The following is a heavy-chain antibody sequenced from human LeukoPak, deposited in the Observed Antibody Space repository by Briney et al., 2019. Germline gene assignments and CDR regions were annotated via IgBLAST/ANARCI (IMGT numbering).Heavy chain of an antibody. CDR1: GFTFSSYA. J-gene: IGHJ4*02. Sequence: GGSLRLSCAASGFTFSSYAMSWVRQAPGKGLEWASAISGSGGSTYYADSVKGRFTISRDNSKNTLYLQMNSLRAEDTAVYYCAKAPVEMATITVTDYWGQGTLVTVSS. CDR2: ISGSGGST. CDR3: AKAPVEMATITVTDY. D-gene: IGHD5-24*01. V-gene: IGHV3-23*01.